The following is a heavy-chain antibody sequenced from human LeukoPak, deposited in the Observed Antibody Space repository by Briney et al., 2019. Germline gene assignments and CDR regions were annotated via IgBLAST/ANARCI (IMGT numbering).Heavy chain of an antibody. D-gene: IGHD1-1*01. Sequence: SETLSLTCTVSGGSISTSSYYWGWVRQPPGKGLEWIGNIFYSGSTYYSPSLKSRVTISLDTSRNQFSLKLNSVTAADTAVYYCARGLATSDYWGQGTLVTVSS. V-gene: IGHV4-39*07. J-gene: IGHJ4*02. CDR3: ARGLATSDY. CDR1: GGSISTSSYY. CDR2: IFYSGST.